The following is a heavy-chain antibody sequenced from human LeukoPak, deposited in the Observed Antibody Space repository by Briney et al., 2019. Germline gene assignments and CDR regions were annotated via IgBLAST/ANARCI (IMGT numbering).Heavy chain of an antibody. CDR2: IYYSGST. CDR1: GGSISSGDYY. J-gene: IGHJ3*02. CDR3: ARNVGSDYYDSSGYVVSDAFDI. V-gene: IGHV4-30-4*01. Sequence: SEPLSLTCTVSGGSISSGDYYWSWIRQPPGKGLEWIGYIYYSGSTYYNPSLKSRVTISVDTSKNQFSLKLSSVTAADTAVYYCARNVGSDYYDSSGYVVSDAFDIWGQGTMVTVSS. D-gene: IGHD3-22*01.